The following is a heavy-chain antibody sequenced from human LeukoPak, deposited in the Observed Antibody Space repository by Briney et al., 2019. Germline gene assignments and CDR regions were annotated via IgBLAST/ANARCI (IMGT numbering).Heavy chain of an antibody. CDR2: IKKDGSEK. Sequence: GGSLRLSCTASGFTFTDYYMNWIRQAPGKGLEWVANIKKDGSEKRYVDSVKGRFTISRDNAKNSVYLQMSSLRAEDTAVYHCAKYAHGSGTSFDPWGQGTLVTVSS. V-gene: IGHV3-7*01. J-gene: IGHJ5*02. CDR3: AKYAHGSGTSFDP. CDR1: GFTFTDYY. D-gene: IGHD3-10*01.